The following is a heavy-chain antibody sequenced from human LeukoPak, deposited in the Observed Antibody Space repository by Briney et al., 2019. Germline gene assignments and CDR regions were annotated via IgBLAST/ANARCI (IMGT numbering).Heavy chain of an antibody. CDR1: GFTFSNYW. CDR2: IKQDGSEK. D-gene: IGHD4-17*01. Sequence: GGSLRLSCAASGFTFSNYWMSWVRQAPGKGLEWVANIKQDGSEKYYVDSVKGRFTVSRDNAKNSLFLQMNSLRAEDTAMYYCVTETTVTGWGYWGQGTLVTVSS. J-gene: IGHJ4*02. CDR3: VTETTVTGWGY. V-gene: IGHV3-7*01.